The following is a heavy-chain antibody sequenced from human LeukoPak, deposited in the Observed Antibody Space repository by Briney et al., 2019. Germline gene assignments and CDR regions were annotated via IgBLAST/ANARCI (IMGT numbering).Heavy chain of an antibody. J-gene: IGHJ4*02. Sequence: GGSLRLSCAASGFTFDDYAMHWVRRAPGKGLEWVSGISWNSGSIGYADSVKGRFTISRDNAKNSLYLQMNSLRAEDMALYYCTSSSFDYWGQGTPVTVSS. CDR1: GFTFDDYA. D-gene: IGHD6-6*01. V-gene: IGHV3-9*03. CDR3: TSSSFDY. CDR2: ISWNSGSI.